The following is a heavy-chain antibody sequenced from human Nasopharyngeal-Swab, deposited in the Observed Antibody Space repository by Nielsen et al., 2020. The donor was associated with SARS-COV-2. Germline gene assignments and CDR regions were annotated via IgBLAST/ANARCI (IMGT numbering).Heavy chain of an antibody. V-gene: IGHV1-24*01. J-gene: IGHJ5*02. D-gene: IGHD3-3*01. CDR1: GYTLTELS. Sequence: TVSCTVSGYTLTELSMHWVRQAPGKGLEWMGGFDPEDGETISAQKFQGRVTMPEDTSTDTAYMELSSLRSEDTAVYYCATGTSSGRANWFDPLGQGTLVTVSS. CDR3: ATGTSSGRANWFDP. CDR2: FDPEDGET.